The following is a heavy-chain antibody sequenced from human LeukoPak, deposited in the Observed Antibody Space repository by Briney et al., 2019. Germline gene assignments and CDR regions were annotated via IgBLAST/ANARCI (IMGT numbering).Heavy chain of an antibody. V-gene: IGHV4-39*07. CDR3: AHISGY. D-gene: IGHD3-10*01. CDR2: IYSSGST. Sequence: PSETLSLTCTVSGGSISSSSYYWGWIRQPPGKGLEWIGSIYSSGSTYYNPSLKSRITISVDTSKNQFSLKLSSVTAADTAVYYCAHISGYWGQGTLVTVSS. CDR1: GGSISSSSYY. J-gene: IGHJ4*02.